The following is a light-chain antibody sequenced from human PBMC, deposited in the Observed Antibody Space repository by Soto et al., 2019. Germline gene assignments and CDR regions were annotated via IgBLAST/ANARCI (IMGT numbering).Light chain of an antibody. J-gene: IGKJ5*01. CDR3: QQYGYSPIT. Sequence: EIVLTQSPCTLSWSPGERATLSWWASQSVSSSYLAWYQQKNGLAPRPLIYDASSRATGSPDRFSGGGYGTDFNLTISRLEPEDFAVYYCQQYGYSPITFGQGTRLEIK. V-gene: IGKV3D-20*01. CDR1: QSVSSSY. CDR2: DAS.